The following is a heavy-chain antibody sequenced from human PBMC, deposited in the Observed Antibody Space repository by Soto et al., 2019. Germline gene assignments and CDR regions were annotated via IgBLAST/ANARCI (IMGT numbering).Heavy chain of an antibody. CDR3: ARRYCSRADCYSDS. Sequence: ESLKISCHCYGNTFFSFLSVWVLQVPGKGLEWVGRIDPGDSSATYSPTFQGHVTISADRSTRSAYLQWRSLRASDTAIYFCARRYCSRADCYSDSWGQGSLVTVSS. D-gene: IGHD2-2*01. CDR1: GNTFFSFL. V-gene: IGHV5-10-1*01. CDR2: IDPGDSSA. J-gene: IGHJ4*02.